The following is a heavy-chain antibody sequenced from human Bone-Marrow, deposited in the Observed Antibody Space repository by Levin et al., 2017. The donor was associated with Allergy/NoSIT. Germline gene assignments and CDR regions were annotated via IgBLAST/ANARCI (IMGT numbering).Heavy chain of an antibody. CDR2: IYPGDSDT. D-gene: IGHD3-3*01. CDR3: AKRGKEFSRDFWFDP. Sequence: GASVKVSCKGFGYNFDSFWIAWVRQMPGKGLEWMGIIYPGDSDTRYSPSFEGQVTISADKSINTAYLQWSSLKASDTAIYYCAKRGKEFSRDFWFDPWGQGTLVTVSS. J-gene: IGHJ5*02. V-gene: IGHV5-51*01. CDR1: GYNFDSFW.